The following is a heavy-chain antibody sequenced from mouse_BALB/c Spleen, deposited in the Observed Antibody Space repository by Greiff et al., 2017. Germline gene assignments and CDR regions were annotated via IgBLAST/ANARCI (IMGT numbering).Heavy chain of an antibody. CDR2: ISSGGSYT. CDR3: TRDRMDY. J-gene: IGHJ4*01. CDR1: GFTFSSYT. V-gene: IGHV5-6-4*01. Sequence: EVQRVESGGGLVQPGGSRKLSCAASGFTFSSYTMSWVRQTPEKRLEWVATISSGGSYTYYPDSVKGRFTISRDNAKNTLYLQMSSLKSEDTAMYYCTRDRMDYWGQGTSVTVSS.